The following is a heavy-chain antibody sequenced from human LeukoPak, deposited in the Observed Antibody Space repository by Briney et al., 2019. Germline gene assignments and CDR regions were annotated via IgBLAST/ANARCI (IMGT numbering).Heavy chain of an antibody. V-gene: IGHV5-51*01. CDR1: GYSFTSYW. CDR3: ARRYGSGSYYYYGMDV. CDR2: IYPGDSDT. D-gene: IGHD3-10*01. Sequence: GESLEISCKGSGYSFTSYWIGWVRQMPGKGLEWMGIIYPGDSDTRYSPSFQGQVTISADKSISTAYLQWSSLKASDTAMYYCARRYGSGSYYYYGMDVWGQGTTVTGSS. J-gene: IGHJ6*02.